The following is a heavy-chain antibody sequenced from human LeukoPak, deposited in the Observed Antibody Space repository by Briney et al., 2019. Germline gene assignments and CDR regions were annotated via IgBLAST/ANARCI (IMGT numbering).Heavy chain of an antibody. J-gene: IGHJ4*02. D-gene: IGHD4-17*01. V-gene: IGHV3-30-3*01. CDR2: ISYDGSNK. CDR1: GFTFSTYA. CDR3: AREMTTVTTFALDY. Sequence: GGSLRLSCAASGFTFSTYAIHWVRQAPGKGLEWVSLISYDGSNKNYADSVKGRFTISRDNSKNTLYLQMNGLGAEDTAVYYCAREMTTVTTFALDYWGQGTLVTVPS.